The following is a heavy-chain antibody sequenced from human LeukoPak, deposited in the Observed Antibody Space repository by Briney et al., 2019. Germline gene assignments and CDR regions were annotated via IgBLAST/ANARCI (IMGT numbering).Heavy chain of an antibody. Sequence: PEASVKVSCKASGGTFSSYAISWVRQAPGQGLEWMGGIIPIFGTANYAQKFQGRVTITADESTSTAYMELSSLRSEDTAVYYCARGTSSSSWYLGYWGQGTLVTVSS. CDR3: ARGTSSSSWYLGY. CDR2: IIPIFGTA. CDR1: GGTFSSYA. J-gene: IGHJ4*02. V-gene: IGHV1-69*13. D-gene: IGHD6-13*01.